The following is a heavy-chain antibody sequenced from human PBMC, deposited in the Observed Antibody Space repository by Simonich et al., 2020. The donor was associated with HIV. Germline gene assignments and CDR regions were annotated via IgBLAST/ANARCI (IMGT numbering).Heavy chain of an antibody. D-gene: IGHD3-10*01. Sequence: QVQLQQWGSGLLKPSETLSLTCAVYGGSFSGYHRSWIRQPPGKGLEWIGEINPIGSANYKPSRTSRITISLHTSKKQFSLKVNSVTAADTAVYYCATSSGGNEYWGQGTLVTVSS. CDR3: ATSSGGNEY. V-gene: IGHV4-34*01. CDR2: INPIGSA. CDR1: GGSFSGYH. J-gene: IGHJ4*02.